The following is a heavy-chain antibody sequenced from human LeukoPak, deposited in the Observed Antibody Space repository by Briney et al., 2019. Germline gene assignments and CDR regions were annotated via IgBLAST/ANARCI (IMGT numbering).Heavy chain of an antibody. CDR3: ARDQSVAVAGWFYYYGMDV. V-gene: IGHV3-33*01. CDR2: IWYDGSNK. CDR1: GFTFSSYG. D-gene: IGHD6-19*01. Sequence: GSLRLSCAASGFTFSSYGMHWVRQAPGKGLEWVAVIWYDGSNKYYADSVKGRFTISRDNSKNTLYLQMNSLRAEDTAVYYCARDQSVAVAGWFYYYGMDVWGQGTTVTVSS. J-gene: IGHJ6*02.